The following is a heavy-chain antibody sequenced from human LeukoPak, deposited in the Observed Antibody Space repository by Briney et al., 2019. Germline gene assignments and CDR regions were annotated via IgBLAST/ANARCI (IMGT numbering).Heavy chain of an antibody. J-gene: IGHJ4*02. CDR1: GGSISSSSYY. V-gene: IGHV4-39*07. Sequence: PSETLSLTCTVSGGSISSSSYYWGWIRQPPGKGLEWIGSIYYSGSTYYNPSLKSRVTISVDTSKNQFSLKLSSVTAADTAVYYCARDDTGYYYFDYWGQGTLVTVSS. CDR3: ARDDTGYYYFDY. D-gene: IGHD3-9*01. CDR2: IYYSGST.